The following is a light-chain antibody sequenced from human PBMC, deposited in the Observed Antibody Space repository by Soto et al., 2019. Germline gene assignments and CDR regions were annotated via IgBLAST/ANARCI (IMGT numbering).Light chain of an antibody. CDR2: GAS. J-gene: IGKJ1*01. V-gene: IGKV3-20*01. CDR3: QQYGSSPPWT. Sequence: EIVLTQSPGTLSLSPGERATLSCRASQSVSNNYLAWYQQKPGQAPRLLIYGASTRATGIPARFSGSGSETEFTLTISRLEPEDFAVYYCQQYGSSPPWTFGQGTKVDI. CDR1: QSVSNNY.